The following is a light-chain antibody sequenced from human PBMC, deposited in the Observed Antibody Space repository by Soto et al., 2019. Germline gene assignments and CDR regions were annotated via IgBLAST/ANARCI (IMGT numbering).Light chain of an antibody. V-gene: IGKV1-33*01. CDR2: DAY. J-gene: IGKJ5*01. CDR1: QDITNY. CDR3: QPYDDLPIT. Sequence: DIPMTQSPSSLSASVGDRVTITCQASQDITNYLNWYQQKPGKPPKLLINDAYNLETGVPSRFSGSGSGTPFSFTTNTLQPEDFATYYCQPYDDLPITFGLGTRLDIK.